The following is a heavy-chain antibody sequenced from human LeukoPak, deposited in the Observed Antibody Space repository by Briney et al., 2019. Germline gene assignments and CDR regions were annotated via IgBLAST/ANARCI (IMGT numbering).Heavy chain of an antibody. Sequence: ASVKVSCKASGYTFTRYGISWVRQAPGQGLEWMGWISAYNGNTNYAQKLQGRATMTTDTSTSTAYMELRSLRSDDTAVYYCARERSAIFGVAVGDWFDPWGQGTLVTVSS. CDR2: ISAYNGNT. J-gene: IGHJ5*02. V-gene: IGHV1-18*01. CDR3: ARERSAIFGVAVGDWFDP. D-gene: IGHD3-3*01. CDR1: GYTFTRYG.